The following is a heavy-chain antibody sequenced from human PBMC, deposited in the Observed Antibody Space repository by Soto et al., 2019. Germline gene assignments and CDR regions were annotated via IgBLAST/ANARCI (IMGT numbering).Heavy chain of an antibody. V-gene: IGHV1-46*01. D-gene: IGHD5-18*01. Sequence: ASVKVSCKASGYTFTSYYMHWVRQAPGQGLEWMGIINPSGGSTSYAQKYQGRVTMTRDTSTSTVYMELSSLRSEDTAVYYCARLHVLPPFKYCYGMGYYYYGMDVWGQGTTVTVSS. CDR1: GYTFTSYY. J-gene: IGHJ6*02. CDR2: INPSGGST. CDR3: ARLHVLPPFKYCYGMGYYYYGMDV.